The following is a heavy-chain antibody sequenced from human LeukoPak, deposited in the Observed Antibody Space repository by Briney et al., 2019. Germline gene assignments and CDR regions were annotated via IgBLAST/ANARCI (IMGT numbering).Heavy chain of an antibody. CDR3: ARATGYYDSSGYYDPVSNFDY. CDR1: GGSFSGYY. CDR2: INHSGST. V-gene: IGHV4-34*01. D-gene: IGHD3-22*01. Sequence: PSETLSLTCAVYGGSFSGYYWSWIRQPPGKGLEWIGEINHSGSTNYNPSLKSRVTISVDTSKNQFSLKLSSVTAADTAVYYCARATGYYDSSGYYDPVSNFDYWGQGTLVTVSS. J-gene: IGHJ4*02.